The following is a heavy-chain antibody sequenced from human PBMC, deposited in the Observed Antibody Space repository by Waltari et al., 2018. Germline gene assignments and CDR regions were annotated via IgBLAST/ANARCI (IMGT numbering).Heavy chain of an antibody. J-gene: IGHJ3*01. CDR1: GYSIRSNYY. D-gene: IGHD1-26*01. CDR3: AKAVGAIGAFDL. CDR2: IYHSGTS. Sequence: QVQLQESGPGLVKPSETLSLTWAVSGYSIRSNYYGGWIRQPPGKGLEWIATIYHSGTSYYNPSLKSRATISVDTSKNQFSLRLSSVTSADTAMYYCAKAVGAIGAFDLWGQGTMVGVSS. V-gene: IGHV4-38-2*01.